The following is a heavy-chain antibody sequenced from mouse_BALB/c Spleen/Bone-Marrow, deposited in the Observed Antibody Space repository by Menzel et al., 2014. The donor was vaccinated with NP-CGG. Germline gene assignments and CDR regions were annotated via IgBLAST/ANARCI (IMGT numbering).Heavy chain of an antibody. V-gene: IGHV1-69*02. CDR3: ARYDYDLCAY. J-gene: IGHJ3*01. CDR1: GYTFTSYW. D-gene: IGHD2-4*01. CDR2: IYPSDSYT. Sequence: VQLQQSGAELVRPGASVKLSCKASGYTFTSYWINWVKQRPGQGLEWIGNIYPSDSYTNYNRTFKDKATLTVDTSSSTASMHRSSPTPEDSAVYYCARYDYDLCAYWGQWTLGTVSA.